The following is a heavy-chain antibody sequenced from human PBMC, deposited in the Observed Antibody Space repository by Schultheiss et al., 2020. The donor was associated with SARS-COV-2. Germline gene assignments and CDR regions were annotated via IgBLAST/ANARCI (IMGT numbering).Heavy chain of an antibody. V-gene: IGHV2-5*01. Sequence: SGPTLVKPTQTLTLTCTFSGFSLSTSGVGVGWIRQPPGKALEWLALIYWNDDKRYSPSLKSRLTITKDTSKNQVVLTMTNMDPVDTATYYCAHRRCSSSTSCSISEGYFDYWGQGTLVTVSS. CDR3: AHRRCSSSTSCSISEGYFDY. J-gene: IGHJ4*02. CDR1: GFSLSTSGVG. D-gene: IGHD2-2*01. CDR2: IYWNDDK.